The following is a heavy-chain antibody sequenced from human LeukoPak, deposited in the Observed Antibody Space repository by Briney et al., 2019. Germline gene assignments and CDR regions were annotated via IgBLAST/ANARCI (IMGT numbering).Heavy chain of an antibody. CDR3: AKDRVLYYYDSSTLPGS. V-gene: IGHV3-23*01. J-gene: IGHJ3*01. CDR1: GFTLSSYA. D-gene: IGHD3-22*01. Sequence: GGSLRLSCAASGFTLSSYAMSWVRQAPGKGLEWVSAISGSGGSTYYADSVKGRFTISRDNSKNTLYLQMNSLRAEDTAVYYCAKDRVLYYYDSSTLPGSWGQGTMVTVSS. CDR2: ISGSGGST.